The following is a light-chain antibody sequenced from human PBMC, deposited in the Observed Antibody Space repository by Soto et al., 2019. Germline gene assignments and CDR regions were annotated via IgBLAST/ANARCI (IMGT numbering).Light chain of an antibody. Sequence: ERMCTVSPNTVAFARGESSTLSCSASQSVSSSYLAWYQQKPGQAPRLLIYGASSRATGIPDRFSGSVSGTDFTLTIIRLEPEGCAVYSSQQYGSSPPLTCAGGTKVDIK. J-gene: IGKJ4*01. V-gene: IGKV3-20*01. CDR3: QQYGSSPPLT. CDR2: GAS. CDR1: QSVSSSY.